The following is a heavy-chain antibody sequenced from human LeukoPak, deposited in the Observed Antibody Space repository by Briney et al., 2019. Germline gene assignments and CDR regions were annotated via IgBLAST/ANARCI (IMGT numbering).Heavy chain of an antibody. CDR1: GYTFTSYD. CDR2: MNPNSGNT. CDR3: AGTGYCTNGVCPNDAFDI. D-gene: IGHD2-8*01. V-gene: IGHV1-8*03. J-gene: IGHJ3*02. Sequence: GASVKVSCKASGYTFTSYDINWVRQATGQGLEWMGWMNPNSGNTGYAQKFQGRVTITRNTSISTAYMELSSLRSEDTAVYYCAGTGYCTNGVCPNDAFDIWGQGTMVTVSS.